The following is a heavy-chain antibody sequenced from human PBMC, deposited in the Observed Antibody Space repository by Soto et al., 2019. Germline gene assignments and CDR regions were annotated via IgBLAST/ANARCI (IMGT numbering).Heavy chain of an antibody. V-gene: IGHV3-64*01. CDR2: ISSNGGST. Sequence: GGSLRLSCAASGFTFSSYAMHWVRQAPGKGLEYVSAISSNGGSTYYANSVKGRFTISRDNSKNTLYLQMGSLRAEDMAVYYCARGPGYYFDDWGQGTLVTVSS. CDR1: GFTFSSYA. J-gene: IGHJ4*02. CDR3: ARGPGYYFDD.